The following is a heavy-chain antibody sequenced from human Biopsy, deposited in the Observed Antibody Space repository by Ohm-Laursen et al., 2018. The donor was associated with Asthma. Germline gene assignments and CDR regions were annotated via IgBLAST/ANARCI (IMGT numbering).Heavy chain of an antibody. V-gene: IGHV5-10-1*01. J-gene: IGHJ6*02. CDR2: IDPIDSYT. Sequence: ESLKISCKGSGYSFTSYWISWVRQMPGKGLEWMGRIDPIDSYTNYSPSFQGHVTISADKSISTAFLQWSSLKASDTAMYYCARQSIAAHYYYYYGMDVWGQGTTVTVSS. CDR3: ARQSIAAHYYYYYGMDV. CDR1: GYSFTSYW. D-gene: IGHD2-15*01.